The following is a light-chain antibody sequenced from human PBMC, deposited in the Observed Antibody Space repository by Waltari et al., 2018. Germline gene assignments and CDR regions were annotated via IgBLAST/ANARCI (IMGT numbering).Light chain of an antibody. J-gene: IGLJ3*02. CDR3: CSFVTGDTWV. CDR2: EVN. Sequence: QSALTQPASVSGSPGQSITISCTGTTSDVGTYNFVSWYQQHPGKAPKLIIYEVNQRPAGVSNRFSVSKSGNTAALTISGLQIEDEAYYYCCSFVTGDTWVFGGGTKVAVL. V-gene: IGLV2-23*02. CDR1: TSDVGTYNF.